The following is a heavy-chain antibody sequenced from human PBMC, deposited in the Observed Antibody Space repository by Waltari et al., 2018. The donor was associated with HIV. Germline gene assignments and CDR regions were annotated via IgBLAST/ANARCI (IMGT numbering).Heavy chain of an antibody. CDR3: AKDTKARSISYHFGLDV. V-gene: IGHV3-9*01. J-gene: IGHJ3*01. Sequence: EVRLVESGGGKVQPGRSLTLSCAASGFNFDQSAMHWVRQVPGPGPELISGIGYYSYSLKYANSVMGRFTISRDNAKNSLYLQMSSLRTEDSALYYCAKDTKARSISYHFGLDVWGPGTMVFVSS. CDR1: GFNFDQSA. CDR2: IGYYSYSL. D-gene: IGHD2-2*01.